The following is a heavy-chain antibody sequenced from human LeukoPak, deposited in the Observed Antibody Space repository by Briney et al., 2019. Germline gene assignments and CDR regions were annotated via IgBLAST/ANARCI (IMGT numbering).Heavy chain of an antibody. D-gene: IGHD1-26*01. CDR3: ARDTVGATFDY. V-gene: IGHV4-34*01. CDR1: GGSFSGYY. CDR2: INHSRST. Sequence: SETLSLTCAVYGGSFSGYYWSWIRQPPGKGLEWIGEINHSRSTNYNPSLKSRVTISVDKSMSQFSLKLSSVTAAVTAVYYCARDTVGATFDYWGQGTLVTVSS. J-gene: IGHJ4*02.